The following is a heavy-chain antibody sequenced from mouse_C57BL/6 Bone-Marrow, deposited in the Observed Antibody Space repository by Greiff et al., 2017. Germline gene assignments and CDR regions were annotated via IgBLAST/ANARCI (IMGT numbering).Heavy chain of an antibody. CDR2: IDPNSGGT. CDR1: GYTFTSYW. V-gene: IGHV1-72*01. D-gene: IGHD1-1*01. J-gene: IGHJ4*01. CDR3: ARYEVSYYYGSSPLAMDD. Sequence: VQLQQPGAELVKPGASVKLSCKASGYTFTSYWMHWVKQRPGRGLEWIGGIDPNSGGTKYNEKFKSKATLTVDKPSSTAYMQLSSLTSEDSAVYYCARYEVSYYYGSSPLAMDDWGKGTSVTVSS.